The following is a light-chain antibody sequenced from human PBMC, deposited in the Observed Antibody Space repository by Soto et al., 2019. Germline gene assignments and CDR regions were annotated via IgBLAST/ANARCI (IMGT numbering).Light chain of an antibody. CDR1: QGIRSY. J-gene: IGKJ5*01. CDR2: AAX. Sequence: QLTQSPSSLSASVGARVTITCRASQGIRSYLTWYQQKPGKAPKVLIYAAXTLQTGVPSRFSGSGSGTDFTLTISSLQPEDFATYYCQQRNSYPSTFGQGTRLEIK. V-gene: IGKV1-9*01. CDR3: QQRNSYPST.